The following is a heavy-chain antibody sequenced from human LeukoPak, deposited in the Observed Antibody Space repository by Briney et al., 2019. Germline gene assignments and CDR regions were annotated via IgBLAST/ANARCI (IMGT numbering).Heavy chain of an antibody. D-gene: IGHD6-13*01. CDR1: GGSISSYY. CDR3: ARDKSSSWGPYYYYMDV. Sequence: SETLSLTCTVSGGSISSYYWSWIRQPPGKGLEWIGYIYYSGSTNYNPSLKSRVTISVDTSKNQFSLKLSSVTASDTAVYYCARDKSSSWGPYYYYMDVWGKGTTVTVSS. V-gene: IGHV4-59*01. J-gene: IGHJ6*03. CDR2: IYYSGST.